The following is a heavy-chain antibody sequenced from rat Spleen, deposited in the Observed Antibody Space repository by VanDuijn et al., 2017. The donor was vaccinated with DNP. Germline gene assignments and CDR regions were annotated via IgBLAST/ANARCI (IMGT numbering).Heavy chain of an antibody. Sequence: EVQLVESGGGLVQPGRSLKLSCAASGFTFSDYYMAWVRQAPMKGLEWVAYIRYDGGSAFYGDSVKGRFIVSRDNAKSTLDLQMDSLRSEDTATYYCVRRGGKGLFSKWGQGTLVTVSS. CDR3: VRRGGKGLFSK. CDR2: IRYDGGSA. D-gene: IGHD3-1*01. J-gene: IGHJ3*01. CDR1: GFTFSDYY. V-gene: IGHV5-22*01.